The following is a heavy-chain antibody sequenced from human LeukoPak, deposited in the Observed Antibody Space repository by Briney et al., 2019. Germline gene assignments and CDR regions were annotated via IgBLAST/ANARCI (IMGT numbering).Heavy chain of an antibody. CDR2: IYHSGTT. D-gene: IGHD3-22*01. CDR1: NSSISSDYY. V-gene: IGHV4-38-2*02. Sequence: SETLSLTCSVSNSSISSDYYWGWIRQSPGKGLEWIGSIYHSGTTHYYPSLKNRVSMSIDTSRNQFSLQLNSVTAADTAVYYCARALYYYETSGYTSDSWGQGTLVTVSS. J-gene: IGHJ4*02. CDR3: ARALYYYETSGYTSDS.